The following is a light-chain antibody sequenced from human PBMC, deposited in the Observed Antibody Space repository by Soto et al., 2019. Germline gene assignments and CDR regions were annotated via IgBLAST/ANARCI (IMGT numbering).Light chain of an antibody. V-gene: IGLV1-47*01. CDR2: RNN. J-gene: IGLJ1*01. CDR3: AAWDDSLSGSLYI. CDR1: SSNIGSNY. Sequence: QSVLTQPPSASGTPGQRVTISCSGSSSNIGSNYVYWYQQLPGTAPKLLIYRNNQRPSVVPDRFSGSKSGTSASLAISGLRSEDEADYYCAAWDDSLSGSLYIFGTGTKLTVL.